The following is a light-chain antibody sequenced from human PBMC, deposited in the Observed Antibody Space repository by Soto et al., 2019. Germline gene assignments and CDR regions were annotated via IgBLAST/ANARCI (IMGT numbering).Light chain of an antibody. V-gene: IGLV2-14*01. CDR1: SSDVGNYIF. Sequence: QSALTQPASVSGSPGQSITISCTGTSSDVGNYIFVSWYRQHPGKAPKLMIYDINNRPSGVSNRFSGSKSGNTASLTISGLPAEDEADYYCVSYTTSDSYVFGTGTKLTVL. CDR3: VSYTTSDSYV. CDR2: DIN. J-gene: IGLJ1*01.